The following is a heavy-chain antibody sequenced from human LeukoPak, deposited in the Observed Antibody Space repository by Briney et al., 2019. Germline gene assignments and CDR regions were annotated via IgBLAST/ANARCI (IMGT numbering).Heavy chain of an antibody. J-gene: IGHJ4*02. CDR3: TKLTVATNFDY. CDR1: GFSFSVYE. D-gene: IGHD5-12*01. Sequence: PGGSLRLSCAASGFSFSVYEMHWVRQAPGKGLEWISDISSSGTTTYYADSVKGRFTISRDNAKNSLYLQMNSLRAEDTAVYYWTKLTVATNFDYWGQGTLVTVSS. CDR2: ISSSGTTT. V-gene: IGHV3-48*03.